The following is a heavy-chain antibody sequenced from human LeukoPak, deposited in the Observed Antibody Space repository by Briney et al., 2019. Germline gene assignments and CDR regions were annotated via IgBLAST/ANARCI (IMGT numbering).Heavy chain of an antibody. Sequence: GESLKISCKGSGYSFTSYWISWVRQMLGKGLEWMGRIDPSDSYTNYSPSFQGHVTISADKSISTAYLQWSSLKASDTAMYYCARQPPIVGATLWFDPWGQGTLVTVSS. CDR3: ARQPPIVGATLWFDP. CDR2: IDPSDSYT. CDR1: GYSFTSYW. V-gene: IGHV5-10-1*01. J-gene: IGHJ5*02. D-gene: IGHD1-26*01.